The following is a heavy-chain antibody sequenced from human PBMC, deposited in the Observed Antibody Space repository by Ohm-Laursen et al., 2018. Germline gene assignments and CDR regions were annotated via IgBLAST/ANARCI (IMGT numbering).Heavy chain of an antibody. J-gene: IGHJ4*02. V-gene: IGHV3-15*01. CDR1: GFTFSNAW. D-gene: IGHD6-19*01. Sequence: SLRLSCTASGFTFSNAWMSWVRQAPGKGLEWVGRIKSKTDGGTTDYAAPVKGRFTISRDDSKNTLYLQMNSLRAEDTAVYYCARASSSIAVAGLDYWGQGTLVTVSS. CDR2: IKSKTDGGTT. CDR3: ARASSSIAVAGLDY.